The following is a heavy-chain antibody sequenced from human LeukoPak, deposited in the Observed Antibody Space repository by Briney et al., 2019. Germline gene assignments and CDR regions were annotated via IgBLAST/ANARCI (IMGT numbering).Heavy chain of an antibody. CDR1: GGTFSSYA. J-gene: IGHJ6*03. CDR3: ARDRGYYYYYMDV. D-gene: IGHD3-10*01. Sequence: SVKVSCKASGGTFSSYAISWVRQAPGQGLEWMGRIIPIFGTANYAQKFQGRVTITTDESTSTAYMELSSLRSEVTAVYYCARDRGYYYYYMDVWGKGTTVTVSS. CDR2: IIPIFGTA. V-gene: IGHV1-69*05.